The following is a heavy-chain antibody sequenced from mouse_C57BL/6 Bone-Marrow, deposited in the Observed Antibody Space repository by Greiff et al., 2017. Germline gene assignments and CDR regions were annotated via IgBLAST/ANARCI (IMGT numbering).Heavy chain of an antibody. CDR1: GFTFSDYG. V-gene: IGHV5-15*01. D-gene: IGHD2-12*01. J-gene: IGHJ4*01. CDR3: AIHDHSCYDMDY. Sequence: EVKLVESGGGLVQPGGSLKLSCAASGFTFSDYGMAWVRQAPRKGPEWVAFISHLANSIYYADTVKGRFTISRENAKNTLYLEMINLRSEDTAMYYGAIHDHSCYDMDYWGQGTSVTVSS. CDR2: ISHLANSI.